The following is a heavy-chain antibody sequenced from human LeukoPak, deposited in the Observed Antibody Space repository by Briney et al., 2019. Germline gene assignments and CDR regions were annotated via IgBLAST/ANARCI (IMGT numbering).Heavy chain of an antibody. V-gene: IGHV4-61*08. Sequence: PSETLSLTCTVSGGSISSGGYYWSWIRQPPGKGLEWIGYIYYSGSTNYNPSLKSRVTISVDTSKNQFSLKLSSVTAADTAVYYCARQGLHTRNNWFDPWGQGTLVTVSS. CDR3: ARQGLHTRNNWFDP. D-gene: IGHD1-26*01. CDR2: IYYSGST. CDR1: GGSISSGGYY. J-gene: IGHJ5*02.